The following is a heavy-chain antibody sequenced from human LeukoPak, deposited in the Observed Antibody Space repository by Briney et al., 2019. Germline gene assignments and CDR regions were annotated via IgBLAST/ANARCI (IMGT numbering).Heavy chain of an antibody. D-gene: IGHD5-18*01. CDR3: AKDRIQLWLVDY. Sequence: GGSLRLSCAASGFTFSSYGMHWVRQAPGKGLEWVALIRYDGSNKYYADSVKGRFTISRDNPKNTLYLQMNSLRAEDTAVYYCAKDRIQLWLVDYWGQGTLVTVSS. V-gene: IGHV3-30*02. CDR2: IRYDGSNK. CDR1: GFTFSSYG. J-gene: IGHJ4*02.